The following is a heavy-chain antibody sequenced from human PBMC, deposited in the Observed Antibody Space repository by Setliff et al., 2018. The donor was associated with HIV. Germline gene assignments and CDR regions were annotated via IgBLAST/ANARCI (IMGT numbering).Heavy chain of an antibody. CDR2: ITGSSDTI. J-gene: IGHJ4*02. Sequence: PGGSLRLSCAASGFTFSSYEMDWFRQAPGKGLEWVSYITGSSDTIYYADSVKGRFTISRDNAKNPLYLQMNTLRAEDTAVYYCATVWSGNSPFDYWGQGTLVTVSS. CDR3: ATVWSGNSPFDY. CDR1: GFTFSSYE. V-gene: IGHV3-48*03. D-gene: IGHD3-3*01.